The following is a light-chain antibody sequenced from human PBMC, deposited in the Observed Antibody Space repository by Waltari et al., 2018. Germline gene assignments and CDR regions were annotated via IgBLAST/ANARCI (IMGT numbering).Light chain of an antibody. V-gene: IGLV1-44*01. CDR3: AAWDDSLNGYV. Sequence: QSVLTQPPSASGTPGQRVTISCSGSGSNIGSNSVNWFQQVPGTAPKLLIYSNNQWPSGVPDRFSGSKSGTSASLAISGLQSEDEADYDCAAWDDSLNGYVFGTGTKVTVL. J-gene: IGLJ1*01. CDR2: SNN. CDR1: GSNIGSNS.